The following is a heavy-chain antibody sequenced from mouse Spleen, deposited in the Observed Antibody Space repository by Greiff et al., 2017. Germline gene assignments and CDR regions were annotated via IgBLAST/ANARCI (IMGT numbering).Heavy chain of an antibody. CDR3: ARDAGVYGSSYFDV. D-gene: IGHD1-1*01. CDR2: SRNKANDYTT. Sequence: EVQGVESGGGLVQSGRSLRLSCATSGFTFSDFYMEWVRQAPGKGLEWIAASRNKANDYTTEYSASVKGRFIVSRDTSQSILYLQMNALRAEDTAIYYCARDAGVYGSSYFDVWGAGTTVTVSS. CDR1: GFTFSDFY. J-gene: IGHJ1*01. V-gene: IGHV7-1*01.